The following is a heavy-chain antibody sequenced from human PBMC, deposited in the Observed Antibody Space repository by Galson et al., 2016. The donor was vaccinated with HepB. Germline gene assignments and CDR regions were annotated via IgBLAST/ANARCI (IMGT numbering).Heavy chain of an antibody. V-gene: IGHV3-23*01. CDR3: AKLEGNNVAY. D-gene: IGHD1/OR15-1a*01. J-gene: IGHJ4*02. CDR2: ISGGGGST. Sequence: SLRLSCAASGFSFSSYVMFWVRQAPGKGLEWVSAISGGGGSTYYADSVKGRFTISRDNSKNTLYLQMNSLRVEDTALYYCAKLEGNNVAYWGQGTMVTVSS. CDR1: GFSFSSYV.